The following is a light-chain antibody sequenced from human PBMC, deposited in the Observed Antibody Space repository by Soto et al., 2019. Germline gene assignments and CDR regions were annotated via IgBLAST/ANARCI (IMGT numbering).Light chain of an antibody. CDR1: QGISSY. Sequence: IQLTQSPSSLSASVGDRVTITCRAGQGISSYLAWYQQKPGKAPKLLIYAASTLQSGVPSRFSGSGSGTDFTLTISSLQPEDFATYYCQQLNSYPPLTFGGGTKVDIK. J-gene: IGKJ4*01. CDR3: QQLNSYPPLT. CDR2: AAS. V-gene: IGKV1-9*01.